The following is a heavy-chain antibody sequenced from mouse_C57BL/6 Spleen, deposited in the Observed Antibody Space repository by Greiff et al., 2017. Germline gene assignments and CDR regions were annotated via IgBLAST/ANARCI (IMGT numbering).Heavy chain of an antibody. CDR1: GYTFTSYW. V-gene: IGHV1-5*01. CDR2: IYPGNRDT. D-gene: IGHD1-1*01. Sequence: DVKLQESGTVLARPGASVKMSCKTSGYTFTSYWMHWVKQRPGQGLAWIGAIYPGNRDTSYNQKFQGKAKLTAVTSASTAYMELSSLTNEDSAVSYCTRGITTVVAFDYWGQGTTLTVSS. J-gene: IGHJ2*01. CDR3: TRGITTVVAFDY.